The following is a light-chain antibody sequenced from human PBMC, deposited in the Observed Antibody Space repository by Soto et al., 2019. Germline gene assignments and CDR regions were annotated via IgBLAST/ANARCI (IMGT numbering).Light chain of an antibody. V-gene: IGKV4-1*01. Sequence: DIVLTQSPESLAVSLRERATINCESSQSLLYGSNNKNYLAWYQQKPGQPPKLLIYWASTRASGVPDRFTGSRSGTHFTLAISSLQAEDVALYYCEQYYGNPQTFGQGTKVDIK. CDR1: QSLLYGSNNKNY. CDR2: WAS. J-gene: IGKJ2*01. CDR3: EQYYGNPQT.